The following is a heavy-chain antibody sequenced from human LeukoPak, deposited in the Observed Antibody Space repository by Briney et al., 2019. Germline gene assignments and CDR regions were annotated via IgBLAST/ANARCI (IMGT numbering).Heavy chain of an antibody. D-gene: IGHD5-18*01. CDR1: VESFSGYH. J-gene: IGHJ6*03. Sequence: PSETLSLTCAVYVESFSGYHWSWIRQPPGKGLEWIGEINYSGSTKYNPSLKSRVTISVDKSKNQFSLKVSSVAAADTAVYFCARWIPYYYYMDVWSKGTTVTVSS. CDR3: ARWIPYYYYMDV. CDR2: INYSGST. V-gene: IGHV4-34*01.